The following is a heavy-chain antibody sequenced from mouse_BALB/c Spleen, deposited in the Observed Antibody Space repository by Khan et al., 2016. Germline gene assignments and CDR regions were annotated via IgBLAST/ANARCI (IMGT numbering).Heavy chain of an antibody. J-gene: IGHJ2*01. CDR1: GSTFTSYT. D-gene: IGHD2-4*01. Sequence: QVQLQQSGAELARPGASVKMSCKASGSTFTSYTMHWVKQRPGQGLEWIGYINPSSGYTNYNQKFKDKATLTADISSSTAYMQLTSLTSADSAVYCCAIYYDYFDYWGQGTTLTVPS. CDR2: INPSSGYT. CDR3: AIYYDYFDY. V-gene: IGHV1-4*01.